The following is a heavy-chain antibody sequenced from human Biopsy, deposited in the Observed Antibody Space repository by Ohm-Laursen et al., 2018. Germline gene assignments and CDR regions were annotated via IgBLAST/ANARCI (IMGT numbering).Heavy chain of an antibody. CDR1: AYSFGDHR. D-gene: IGHD3-22*01. V-gene: IGHV1-2*02. CDR3: ARDFNYDGGGSFNFDY. J-gene: IGHJ4*02. Sequence: ASVKVSCKASAYSFGDHRIHWVRQAPGQGLEWMGWIDPKSGGTNYAQKFQGRVTMTRDTSISTTYMELSSLTSVDTAVYYCARDFNYDGGGSFNFDYWGQGTLVTVSS. CDR2: IDPKSGGT.